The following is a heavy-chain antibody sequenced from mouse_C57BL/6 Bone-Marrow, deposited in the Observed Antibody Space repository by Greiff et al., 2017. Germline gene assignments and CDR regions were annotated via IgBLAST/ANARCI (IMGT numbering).Heavy chain of an antibody. V-gene: IGHV1-69*01. CDR1: GYTFTSYW. CDR2: IDPSDSYT. CDR3: AREGTTVVAAYDFDY. D-gene: IGHD1-1*01. Sequence: VQLQQPGAELVMPGASVKLSCKASGYTFTSYWMHWVKQRPGQGLEWIGEIDPSDSYTNYNQKFKGKSTLTVDKSSSTAYMQLSSLTSEDAAVYYCAREGTTVVAAYDFDYWGQGTTLTVSS. J-gene: IGHJ2*01.